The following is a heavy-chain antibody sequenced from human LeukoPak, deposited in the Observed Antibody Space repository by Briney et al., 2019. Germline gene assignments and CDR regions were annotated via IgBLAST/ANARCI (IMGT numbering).Heavy chain of an antibody. CDR3: ATKQWLAPPPDS. CDR1: GFTFDDYA. CDR2: SSWNSGTI. Sequence: GGSLRLSCAASGFTFDDYAMHWVRQAPGKGLEWVSGSSWNSGTIAYAVSVKGRFTISRDNADNTMFLQMNSVRDEDTAVYYCATKQWLAPPPDSWGQGTPVTVSS. D-gene: IGHD6-19*01. J-gene: IGHJ4*02. V-gene: IGHV3-9*01.